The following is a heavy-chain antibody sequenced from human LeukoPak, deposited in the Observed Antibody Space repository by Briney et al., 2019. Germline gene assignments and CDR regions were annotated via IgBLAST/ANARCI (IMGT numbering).Heavy chain of an antibody. CDR3: AGSIRAAATPPCDI. J-gene: IGHJ3*02. V-gene: IGHV3-11*01. D-gene: IGHD6-13*01. CDR1: GFTFSDYY. Sequence: PGRSLRLSCAASGFTFSDYYMHWIRQAPGKGLEWVSDIPSSGSTIYYADSVKGRFTISRDNPKNTLYLQMNSLRAEDTAVYYCAGSIRAAATPPCDIWGPGTMVTVCS. CDR2: IPSSGSTI.